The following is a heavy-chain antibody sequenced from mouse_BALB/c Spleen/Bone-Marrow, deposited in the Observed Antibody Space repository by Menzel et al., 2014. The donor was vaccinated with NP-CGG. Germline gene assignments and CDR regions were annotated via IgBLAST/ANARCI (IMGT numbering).Heavy chain of an antibody. J-gene: IGHJ2*01. CDR3: ARSKYGNYVGFDY. D-gene: IGHD2-10*02. Sequence: VQLQQSGAELAKPGAPVQLSCKASGYTVTSYWMHWVKQRPGQGLEWIGYINPITGYIEYNQKFKDKATLTADRSSSTAYMQLSSLTSEDSAVYYCARSKYGNYVGFDYWGQGTTLTVSS. V-gene: IGHV1-7*01. CDR1: GYTVTSYW. CDR2: INPITGYI.